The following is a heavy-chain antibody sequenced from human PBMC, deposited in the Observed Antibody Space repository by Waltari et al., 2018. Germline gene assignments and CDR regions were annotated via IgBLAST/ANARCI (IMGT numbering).Heavy chain of an antibody. CDR1: GFTFSRYA. J-gene: IGHJ4*02. CDR2: ISYDGSNK. D-gene: IGHD6-19*01. Sequence: QVQLVQSGGGVVQPGRSLRLSCAASGFTFSRYALHWVRQAPGKGLEGVAVISYDGSNKYYADSVKGRFTISRDNSKSTLFLQMSSLRADDTAVYYCARDLMAVGAITREGVDDWGQGSLVTVSS. CDR3: ARDLMAVGAITREGVDD. V-gene: IGHV3-30-3*01.